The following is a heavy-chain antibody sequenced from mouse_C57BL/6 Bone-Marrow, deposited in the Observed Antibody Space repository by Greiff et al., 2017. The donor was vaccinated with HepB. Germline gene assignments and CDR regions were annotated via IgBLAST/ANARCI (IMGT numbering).Heavy chain of an antibody. J-gene: IGHJ1*03. CDR3: ARSVLRGYFDV. V-gene: IGHV1-82*01. CDR1: GYAFSSSW. CDR2: IYPGDGDT. D-gene: IGHD1-2*01. Sequence: VNVVESGPELVKPGASVKISCKASGYAFSSSWMNWVKQRPGKGLEWIGRIYPGDGDTNYNGKFKGKATLTADKSSSTAYMQLSSLTSEDSAVYFCARSVLRGYFDVWGTGTTVTVSS.